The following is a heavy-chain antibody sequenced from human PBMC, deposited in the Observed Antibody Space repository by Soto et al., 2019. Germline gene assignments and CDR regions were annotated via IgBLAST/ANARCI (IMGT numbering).Heavy chain of an antibody. J-gene: IGHJ4*02. CDR3: VRHAAYDSVWGNSGGNDY. Sequence: PSETLSLTCTVSGGSISSNSYYWDWIRQPPGKGLEWIGSIYYSGATYYNPSLQSRVTISVDTSKNQFSLHLSSVTAADTAVYYCVRHAAYDSVWGNSGGNDYWGQGTLVTVSS. CDR2: IYYSGAT. D-gene: IGHD3-16*01. V-gene: IGHV4-39*01. CDR1: GGSISSNSYY.